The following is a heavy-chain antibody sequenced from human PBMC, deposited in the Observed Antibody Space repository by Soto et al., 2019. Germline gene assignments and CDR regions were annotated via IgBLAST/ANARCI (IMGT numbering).Heavy chain of an antibody. Sequence: SETLSLTCTVSGGSISSYCWSWIRRPPGKGLEWIGYIYYSGSTNYNPSLKSRVTISVDTSKNQFSLKLSSVTAADTAVYYCAGSGSYPYYYYYGMDVWGQGTTVT. V-gene: IGHV4-59*01. CDR2: IYYSGST. J-gene: IGHJ6*02. CDR3: AGSGSYPYYYYYGMDV. D-gene: IGHD3-10*01. CDR1: GGSISSYC.